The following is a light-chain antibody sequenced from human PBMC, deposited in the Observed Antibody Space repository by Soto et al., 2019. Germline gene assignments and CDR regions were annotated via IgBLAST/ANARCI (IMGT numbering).Light chain of an antibody. CDR2: AAS. CDR1: QSISSY. V-gene: IGKV1-39*01. J-gene: IGKJ1*01. Sequence: DIQMTQSPSSLSASVGDRVTITCRASQSISSYLNWYQQKPGKAPNLLIYAASSLQSGVPSRFSGSGSETEFTLTISSLFPDDFATYYCQQYDRYWTFGQGTKVDIK. CDR3: QQYDRYWT.